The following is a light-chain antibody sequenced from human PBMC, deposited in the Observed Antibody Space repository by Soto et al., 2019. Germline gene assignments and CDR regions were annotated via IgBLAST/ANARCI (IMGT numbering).Light chain of an antibody. CDR1: QSIVTY. J-gene: IGKJ1*01. Sequence: DIQMTQSPSSLSASVGDRVTITCRASQSIVTYLNWYLQKPGKAPKLLIYAASNLQSGVPSRFSGSGSGTDFTLTINSLQPEDFATYFCQQSCSTPPWTFGQGTKVEIK. CDR3: QQSCSTPPWT. V-gene: IGKV1-39*01. CDR2: AAS.